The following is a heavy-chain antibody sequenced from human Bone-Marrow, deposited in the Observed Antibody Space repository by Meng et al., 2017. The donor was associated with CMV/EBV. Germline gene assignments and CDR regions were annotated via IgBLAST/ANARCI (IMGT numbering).Heavy chain of an antibody. CDR3: ARGFGYDFWSGYYPQEDY. CDR2: INPNSGGT. J-gene: IGHJ4*02. CDR1: GYTFTGYY. Sequence: ASVKVSCKASGYTFTGYYMHWVRQAPGQGLEWMGWINPNSGGTNYAQKFQGRVTMTRDTSISTAYMELSRLRSDDTAVYYCARGFGYDFWSGYYPQEDYWGQGTLVTVSS. D-gene: IGHD3-3*01. V-gene: IGHV1-2*02.